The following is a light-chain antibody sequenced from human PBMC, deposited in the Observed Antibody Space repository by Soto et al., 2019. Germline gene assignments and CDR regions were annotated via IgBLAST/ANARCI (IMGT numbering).Light chain of an antibody. CDR1: QGIGNS. J-gene: IGKJ1*01. Sequence: DIQMTQSTSSLSASVGDRVTITCRASQGIGNSLAWYQQKPGRVPTLLMYTASTLLSGVPSRFSGSGSGTDFTLTISSLQPEDVATYYCQKYDSAPWTFGQGTKVEIK. CDR3: QKYDSAPWT. CDR2: TAS. V-gene: IGKV1-27*01.